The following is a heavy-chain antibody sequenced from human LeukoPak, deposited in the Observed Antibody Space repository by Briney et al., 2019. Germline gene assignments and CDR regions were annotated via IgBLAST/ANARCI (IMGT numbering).Heavy chain of an antibody. CDR2: ISGSGGST. D-gene: IGHD3-22*01. CDR3: AKLHYSDSSGYPYDAFDI. V-gene: IGHV3-23*01. J-gene: IGHJ3*02. CDR1: AFTFSSYA. Sequence: PGGSLRLSCAASAFTFSSYAMSWVRQAPGKGLEWVSAISGSGGSTYYADSVKGRFTISRDNSKNTLYLQMNSLRAEDTAVYYCAKLHYSDSSGYPYDAFDIWGQGTMVTVSS.